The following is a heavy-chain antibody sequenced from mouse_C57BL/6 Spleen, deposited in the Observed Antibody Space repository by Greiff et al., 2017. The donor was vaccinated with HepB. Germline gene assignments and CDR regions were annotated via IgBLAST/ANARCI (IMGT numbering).Heavy chain of an antibody. J-gene: IGHJ2*01. D-gene: IGHD1-1*01. V-gene: IGHV5-17*01. CDR1: GFTFSDYG. CDR2: ISSGSSTI. CDR3: ARHGSSYYFDY. Sequence: VQLKESGGGLVKPGGSLKLSCAASGFTFSDYGMHWVRQAPEKGLEWVAYISSGSSTIYYADTVKGRFTISRDNAKNTLFLQMTSLRSEDTAMYYCARHGSSYYFDYWGQGTTLTVSS.